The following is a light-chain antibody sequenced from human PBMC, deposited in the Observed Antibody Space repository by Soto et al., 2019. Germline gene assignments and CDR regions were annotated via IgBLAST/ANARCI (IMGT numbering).Light chain of an antibody. CDR1: SSNIGSNS. V-gene: IGLV1-44*01. CDR3: AAWDDSLNGSYV. CDR2: SNN. Sequence: QSALTQPPSASGTPGQRVTISCSGSSSNIGSNSVTWYQQPPGTAPTLLIFSNNQRPSGVPDRFSGSKSGTSASLTISGLQSEDEADYYCAAWDDSLNGSYVFGTGTKVTVL. J-gene: IGLJ1*01.